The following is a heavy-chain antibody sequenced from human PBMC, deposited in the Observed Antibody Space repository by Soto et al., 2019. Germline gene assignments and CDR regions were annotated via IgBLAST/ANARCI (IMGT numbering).Heavy chain of an antibody. Sequence: PGGSLRLSCASSGFSFHMAWMNLVRQTPGKGLEWVGRIKSYINGGTIDYAAPVKGRFTISRDDSRGRLYLEMDSLKTENTALYYCAADLPDWGAYAFDYWGQGTPVTVSS. CDR1: GFSFHMAW. J-gene: IGHJ4*02. D-gene: IGHD3-16*01. CDR2: IKSYINGGTI. CDR3: AADLPDWGAYAFDY. V-gene: IGHV3-15*07.